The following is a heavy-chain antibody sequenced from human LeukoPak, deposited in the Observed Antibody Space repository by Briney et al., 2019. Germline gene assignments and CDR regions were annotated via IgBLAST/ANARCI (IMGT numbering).Heavy chain of an antibody. CDR1: GYKLTNNW. CDR2: IYPGDSDT. D-gene: IGHD2-8*02. J-gene: IGHJ3*02. CDR3: ARRATGGDAFDI. V-gene: IGHV5-51*01. Sequence: GESLKISCKISGYKLTNNWIGWVRQVPGKGLEWMGIIYPGDSDTRYSPSFQGQVTISADKSISTAYLQWSSLKASDTAMYYCARRATGGDAFDIWGQGTMVTVSS.